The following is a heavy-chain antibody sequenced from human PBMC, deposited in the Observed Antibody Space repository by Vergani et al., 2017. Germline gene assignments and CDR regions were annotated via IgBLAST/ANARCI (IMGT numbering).Heavy chain of an antibody. CDR2: IKQGGSEK. D-gene: IGHD3-22*01. Sequence: EVQLVESGGGLVQPGGSLRLSCAASGFTFSSYWMSWVRQAPGKGLEWVANIKQGGSEKYYVDSVKGRFTISRDNAKNSLYLQMNSLRAEDTAVYYCARVWDYYDSSGADGFDYWGQGTLVTVSS. CDR1: GFTFSSYW. V-gene: IGHV3-7*01. CDR3: ARVWDYYDSSGADGFDY. J-gene: IGHJ4*02.